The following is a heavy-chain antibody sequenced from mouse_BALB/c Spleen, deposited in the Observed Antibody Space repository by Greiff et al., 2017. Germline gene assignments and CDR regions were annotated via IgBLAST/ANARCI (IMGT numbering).Heavy chain of an antibody. CDR2: IDPETGGT. V-gene: IGHV1-15*01. D-gene: IGHD2-1*01. CDR3: TREANGNYAWFAY. CDR1: GYTFTDYE. J-gene: IGHJ3*01. Sequence: VQLQQSGAELVRPGASVTLSCKASGYTFTDYEMHWVKQTPVHGLEWIGAIDPETGGTAYNQKFKGKATLTADKSSSTAYMELRSLTSEDSAVYYCTREANGNYAWFAYWGQGTLVTVSA.